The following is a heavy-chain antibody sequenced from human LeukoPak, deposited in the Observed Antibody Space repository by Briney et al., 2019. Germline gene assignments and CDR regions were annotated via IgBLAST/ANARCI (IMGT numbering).Heavy chain of an antibody. J-gene: IGHJ4*02. CDR1: GFTFSSYA. D-gene: IGHD2-2*01. CDR3: AKGADCTTTSCLTDY. CDR2: IIGRCAST. V-gene: IGHV3-23*01. Sequence: GGSLRLSCAASGFTFSSYAMTWVRQAPGKGLEWVSGIIGRCASTHYADSVKGRFTISRDNSKNTLYLQMNSLRAEDTAVYYCAKGADCTTTSCLTDYWGQGTLVTVSS.